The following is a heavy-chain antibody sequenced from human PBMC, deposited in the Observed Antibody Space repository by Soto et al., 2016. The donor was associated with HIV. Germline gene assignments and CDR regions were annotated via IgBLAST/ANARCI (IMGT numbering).Heavy chain of an antibody. Sequence: EVQLVESGGDLVQPGRSLKLSCAVSGSGFTFGSYWMAWVRQAPGKGLEWVSGIAHTGTTTHYADSVKGRFTISRDNSKNILSLQMNTLRAEDTAIYFCAKDVYDYSANDYWGQGTLVHRLF. CDR1: GSGFTFGSYW. D-gene: IGHD3-16*01. CDR3: AKDVYDYSANDY. V-gene: IGHV3-23*04. J-gene: IGHJ4*02. CDR2: IAHTGTTT.